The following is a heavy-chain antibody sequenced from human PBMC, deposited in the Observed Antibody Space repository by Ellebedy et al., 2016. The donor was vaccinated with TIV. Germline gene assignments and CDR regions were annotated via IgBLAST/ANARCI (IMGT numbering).Heavy chain of an antibody. CDR3: ANVGLISAIYGMDV. CDR2: IYYSGST. D-gene: IGHD2-8*01. Sequence: SETLSLTCTVSGGSISSGDYYWSWIRQPPGKGLEWIGYIYYSGSTYYNPSLKSRVTISVDTSKNQFSLKLSSVTAADTAVYYCANVGLISAIYGMDVWGQGTTVTVSS. CDR1: GGSISSGDYY. V-gene: IGHV4-30-4*01. J-gene: IGHJ6*02.